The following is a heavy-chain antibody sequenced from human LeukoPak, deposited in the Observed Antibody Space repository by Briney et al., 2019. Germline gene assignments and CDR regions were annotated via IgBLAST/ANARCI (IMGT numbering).Heavy chain of an antibody. V-gene: IGHV3-53*01. Sequence: QPGGSLRLSCAASGFTVITSFMSWVRQAPGKGLEWISVIYNDGTTYYADSVKGRFTISRDNSKNTLFLQMNSLRAEDTAVYYCAKEATYSGGTGAFDYWGQGTLVTVSS. CDR2: IYNDGTT. CDR3: AKEATYSGGTGAFDY. D-gene: IGHD6-25*01. J-gene: IGHJ4*02. CDR1: GFTVITSF.